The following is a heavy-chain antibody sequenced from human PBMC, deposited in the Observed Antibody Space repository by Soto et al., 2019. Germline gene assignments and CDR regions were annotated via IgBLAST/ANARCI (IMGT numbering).Heavy chain of an antibody. CDR1: GYTFTGYY. CDR2: INPNSGGT. CDR3: ARERWEGAPHDAFDI. V-gene: IGHV1-2*02. D-gene: IGHD1-26*01. Sequence: ASVKVSCKASGYTFTGYYMHWVRQAPGQGLEWMGWINPNSGGTNYAQKFQGRVTMTRDTSISTAYMELSRLRSDDTAVYYCARERWEGAPHDAFDIWGHGTMVTVSS. J-gene: IGHJ3*02.